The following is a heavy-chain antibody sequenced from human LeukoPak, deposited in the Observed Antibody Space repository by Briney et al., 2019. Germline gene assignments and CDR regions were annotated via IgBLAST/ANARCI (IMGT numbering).Heavy chain of an antibody. CDR3: AKGHSSGYRTGTGY. CDR1: GFTFNSYG. V-gene: IGHV3-23*01. CDR2: ITGSGGST. Sequence: GGSLRLSCAASGFTFNSYGMSWVRQAPGKGLEWVSTITGSGGSTYYAGSVKGRFTISRDNSKNTLYVQMNSLRADDTAVYYCAKGHSSGYRTGTGYWGQGTLVTVSS. J-gene: IGHJ4*02. D-gene: IGHD3-22*01.